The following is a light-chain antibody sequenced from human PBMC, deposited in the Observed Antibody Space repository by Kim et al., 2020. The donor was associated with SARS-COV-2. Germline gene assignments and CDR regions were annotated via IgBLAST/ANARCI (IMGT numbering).Light chain of an antibody. Sequence: DIQMTQSPSTLSASVGARITITCRASQSVDRWLAWYQQKPGTAPRLLISRSTYLESGVPSRFSGSGSRTEFTLTISSLQPDDFATYYCQQYSSYSYTFGQGTKLEIK. CDR2: RST. J-gene: IGKJ2*01. CDR1: QSVDRW. V-gene: IGKV1-5*03. CDR3: QQYSSYSYT.